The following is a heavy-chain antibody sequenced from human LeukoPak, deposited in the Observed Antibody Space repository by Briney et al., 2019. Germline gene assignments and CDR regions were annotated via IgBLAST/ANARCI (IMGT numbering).Heavy chain of an antibody. V-gene: IGHV4-59*01. J-gene: IGHJ4*02. D-gene: IGHD6-13*01. CDR1: GGSISGYY. CDR3: ARHGGSWTFDY. CDR2: ISYSGST. Sequence: PSETLSLTCSVSGGSISGYYWAWIRQPPGEGLQWIGDISYSGSTTYNPSLKSRVIIDVDTSNNQFSLRLTSVSAADTAVYYCARHGGSWTFDYWGQGTLVTVSS.